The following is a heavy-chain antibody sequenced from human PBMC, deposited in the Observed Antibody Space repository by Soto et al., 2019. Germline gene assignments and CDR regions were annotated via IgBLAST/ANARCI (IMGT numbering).Heavy chain of an antibody. Sequence: QLHLVQSGAVVKKPGASVTVSCSASGYPVTAYYMHWVRQAPGRGLEWMGGINPATGAAKYTQTFQGRVTMTRDTATSTVSIELSGLTSEDTAVFCCARGGGVGVAGSAAFDMWGQGNLVTVSS. CDR2: INPATGAA. J-gene: IGHJ3*02. V-gene: IGHV1-2*02. D-gene: IGHD3-3*01. CDR3: ARGGGVGVAGSAAFDM. CDR1: GYPVTAYY.